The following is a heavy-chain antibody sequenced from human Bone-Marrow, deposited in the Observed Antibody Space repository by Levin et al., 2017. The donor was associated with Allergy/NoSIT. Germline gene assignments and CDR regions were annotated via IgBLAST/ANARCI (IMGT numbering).Heavy chain of an antibody. CDR3: ARESYTWNYRGHRAGAFDI. CDR1: GYIFTNYV. D-gene: IGHD1-7*01. V-gene: IGHV1-18*01. CDR2: ISTDNGNT. J-gene: IGHJ3*02. Sequence: ASVKVSCKASGYIFTNYVINWVRQAPGQGLEWMGWISTDNGNTNYGQKAHGRVTMTTDKSTSTAYIELRSLGADGAAIYYCARESYTWNYRGHRAGAFDIWGQGTMVTVSS.